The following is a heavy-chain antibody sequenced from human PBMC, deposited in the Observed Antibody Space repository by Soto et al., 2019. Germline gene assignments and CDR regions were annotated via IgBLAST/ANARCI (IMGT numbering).Heavy chain of an antibody. CDR1: GGSISSGGYY. D-gene: IGHD4-17*01. J-gene: IGHJ5*02. Sequence: QVQLQESGPGLVKPSQTLSLTCTVSGGSISSGGYYWSWIRQHPGKGREWIGYIYYSGSTHYNPSRKSRVNISVDTSKNQFSLKLSSVTAADTAVYYCARALTTVTLFDPWGQGTLVTVSS. V-gene: IGHV4-31*03. CDR2: IYYSGST. CDR3: ARALTTVTLFDP.